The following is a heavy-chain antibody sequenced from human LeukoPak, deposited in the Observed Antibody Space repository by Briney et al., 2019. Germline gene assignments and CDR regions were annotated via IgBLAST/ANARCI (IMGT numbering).Heavy chain of an antibody. CDR2: IYPGDSDT. CDR1: GYSFTSYW. V-gene: IGHV5-51*01. CDR3: AISRGYPGRFDP. Sequence: GESLKISCKGSGYSFTSYWIGWVRQMPGKGLELMGIIYPGDSDTRYRPSFQGQVTMTADKSISTAYLQLSSLKASDTAMYYCAISRGYPGRFDPWGQGTLVTVSS. D-gene: IGHD2-15*01. J-gene: IGHJ5*02.